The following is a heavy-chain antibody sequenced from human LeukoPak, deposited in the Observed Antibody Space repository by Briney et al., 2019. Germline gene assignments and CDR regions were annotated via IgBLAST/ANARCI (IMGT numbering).Heavy chain of an antibody. V-gene: IGHV4-38-2*02. D-gene: IGHD3-16*02. CDR3: ASYDYVWGSYRYFDY. CDR2: IYHSGST. CDR1: GYSISSGYY. J-gene: IGHJ4*02. Sequence: SETLSLTCTVSGYSISSGYYWGWIRPPPGKGLEWIGSIYHSGSTYYNPSLKSRVTISVDTSKNQFSLKLSSVTAADTAVYYCASYDYVWGSYRYFDYWGQGTLVTVSS.